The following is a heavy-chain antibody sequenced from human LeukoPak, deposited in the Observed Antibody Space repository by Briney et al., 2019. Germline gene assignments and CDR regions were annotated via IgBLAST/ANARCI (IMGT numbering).Heavy chain of an antibody. D-gene: IGHD5-24*01. J-gene: IGHJ4*02. CDR2: IYHSGST. V-gene: IGHV4-30-2*01. Sequence: SETLSLTCTVSGGSISSGGYYWSWIRQPPGKGLEWIGYIYHSGSTYYNPSLKSRVTISVDRSKNQFSLKLSSVTAADTAAYYCARGVNGYTDYWGQGTLVTVSS. CDR1: GGSISSGGYY. CDR3: ARGVNGYTDY.